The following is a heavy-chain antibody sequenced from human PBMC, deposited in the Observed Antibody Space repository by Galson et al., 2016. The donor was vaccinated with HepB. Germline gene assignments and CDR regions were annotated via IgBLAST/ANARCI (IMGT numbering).Heavy chain of an antibody. CDR2: IYSGGST. CDR1: GFAVSSNF. CDR3: AAVQTFYDYIWGTSRPRYFDY. D-gene: IGHD3-16*02. Sequence: SLRLSCAVSGFAVSSNFMAWVRQAPGKGLEWVSLIYSGGSTYYADSVRGRFTISRDISKNTLFLERISLRAEDTAVYYCAAVQTFYDYIWGTSRPRYFDYWGQGTLVTVSS. J-gene: IGHJ4*02. V-gene: IGHV3-53*01.